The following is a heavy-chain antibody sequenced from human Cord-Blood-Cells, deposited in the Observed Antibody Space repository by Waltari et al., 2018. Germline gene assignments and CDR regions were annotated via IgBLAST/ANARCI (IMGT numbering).Heavy chain of an antibody. CDR2: IIPIFGTA. J-gene: IGHJ5*02. D-gene: IGHD2-2*01. CDR3: ARGYQLLYNWFDP. Sequence: QVQLVQSGAEVKKPGSSLKVSCKASGGTFSRYAITWVRQAPGQGLEWMGGIIPIFGTANYAQKFQGRVTITADESTSTAYMELSSLRSEDTAVYYCARGYQLLYNWFDPWGQGTLVTVSS. CDR1: GGTFSRYA. V-gene: IGHV1-69*01.